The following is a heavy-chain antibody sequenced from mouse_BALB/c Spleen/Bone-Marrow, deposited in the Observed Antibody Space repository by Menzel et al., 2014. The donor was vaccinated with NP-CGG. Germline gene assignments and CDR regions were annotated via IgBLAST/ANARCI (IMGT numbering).Heavy chain of an antibody. J-gene: IGHJ4*01. D-gene: IGHD2-4*01. V-gene: IGHV5-12*02. CDR2: ISNGGGST. Sequence: EVHLVESGGGLVQPGGSLKLSCATSGFTFSDYYMYWVRQTPEKRLEWVAYISNGGGSTYYPDTVKGRFTISRDNAKNTLYLQMSRLKSEDTAMYYCARTTIYYDYDGYAMDYWGQGTSVTVSS. CDR3: ARTTIYYDYDGYAMDY. CDR1: GFTFSDYY.